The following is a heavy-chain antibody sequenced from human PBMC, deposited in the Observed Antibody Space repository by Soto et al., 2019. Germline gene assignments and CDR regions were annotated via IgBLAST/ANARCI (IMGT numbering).Heavy chain of an antibody. CDR3: ASLWGWSVDY. J-gene: IGHJ4*02. CDR2: IYYSGST. Sequence: QVQLQESGPGLVKPSETLSLTCTVSGGSISSYYWSWIRQPPGKGLEWIGYIYYSGSTNYNPSLKRRLTVSVDAANHRFSRKLSSLTTADTSVYYCASLWGWSVDYWGQGTLVTVSS. V-gene: IGHV4-59*08. CDR1: GGSISSYY. D-gene: IGHD3-16*01.